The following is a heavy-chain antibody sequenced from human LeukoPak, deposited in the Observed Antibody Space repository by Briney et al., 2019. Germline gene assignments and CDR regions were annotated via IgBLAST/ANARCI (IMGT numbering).Heavy chain of an antibody. CDR3: ARWAYSSSWGHYFDY. V-gene: IGHV3-66*01. J-gene: IGHJ4*02. Sequence: GGSLRLSCAASGFTVGSNYMSWVRQAPGKGLEWVSVIYSGGSTYYADSVKGRFTISRDNSKNTLYLQMNSLRAEDTAVYYCARWAYSSSWGHYFDYWGQGTLVTVSS. CDR2: IYSGGST. D-gene: IGHD6-13*01. CDR1: GFTVGSNY.